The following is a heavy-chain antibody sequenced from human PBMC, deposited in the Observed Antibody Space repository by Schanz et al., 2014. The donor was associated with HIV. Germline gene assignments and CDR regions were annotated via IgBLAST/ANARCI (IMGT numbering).Heavy chain of an antibody. J-gene: IGHJ6*02. CDR1: GYTFNTYD. CDR2: MNPNRGNA. V-gene: IGHV1-8*01. Sequence: QVQLVQSGAEVREPGASVKVSCKASGYTFNTYDINWVRQAPGQGLEWMGWMNPNRGNAGFAQNFQGRVTLTRDTAITTAYMELSSLISEDTAVYYCARMGVTIFGGGMDVWGQGTTVTVSS. CDR3: ARMGVTIFGGGMDV. D-gene: IGHD3-3*01.